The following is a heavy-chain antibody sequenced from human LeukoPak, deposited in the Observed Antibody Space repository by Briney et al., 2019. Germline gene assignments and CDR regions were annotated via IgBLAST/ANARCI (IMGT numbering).Heavy chain of an antibody. Sequence: GGSLRLSCAASGFTFSNAYMSWVRQAPGKGLEWVSAISGSGGSTYYADSVKGRFTISRDNSKNTLYLQMNSLRAEDTAVYYCAKDRYYGSGSDPMYFDYWGQGTLVTVSS. J-gene: IGHJ4*02. CDR2: ISGSGGST. V-gene: IGHV3-23*01. CDR1: GFTFSNAY. CDR3: AKDRYYGSGSDPMYFDY. D-gene: IGHD3-10*01.